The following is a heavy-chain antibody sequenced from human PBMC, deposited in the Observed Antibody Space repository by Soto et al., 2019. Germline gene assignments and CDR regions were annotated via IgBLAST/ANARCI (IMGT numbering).Heavy chain of an antibody. CDR1: GFTFSSYA. CDR2: ISGSGGST. CDR3: AKDTSGAFDI. Sequence: GGSLRLSCAASGFTFSSYAMSWVRQAPVKGLEWVSAISGSGGSTYYSDSVKGRFTISRDNSKSTLYLQLNSLRAEDTAVYYCAKDTSGAFDIWGQGTMVTVSS. D-gene: IGHD6-6*01. V-gene: IGHV3-23*01. J-gene: IGHJ3*02.